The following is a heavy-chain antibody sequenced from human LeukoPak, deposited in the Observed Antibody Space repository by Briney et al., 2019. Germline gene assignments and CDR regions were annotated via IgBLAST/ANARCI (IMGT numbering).Heavy chain of an antibody. CDR2: INPSGGST. CDR3: ARGTPTARLTPGY. Sequence: ASVTVSCKASGYTFTSYYMHWVRQAPGQGLEWMGIINPSGGSTSYAQKFQGRVTITADESTSTAYMELSSLRAEDTAVYYCARGTPTARLTPGYWGQGTLVTVSS. CDR1: GYTFTSYY. D-gene: IGHD6-6*01. V-gene: IGHV1-46*01. J-gene: IGHJ4*02.